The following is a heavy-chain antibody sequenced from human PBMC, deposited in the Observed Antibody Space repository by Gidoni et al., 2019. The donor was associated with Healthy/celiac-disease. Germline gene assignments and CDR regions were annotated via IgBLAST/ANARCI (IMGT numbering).Heavy chain of an antibody. V-gene: IGHV4-4*02. CDR2: IYHSGST. CDR1: GGSISSRNW. Sequence: QVQLQESGPGLVKPSGTLSLTCAVSGGSISSRNWWSWVRQPPGKGLEWIGEIYHSGSTNYNPALKSRVTISVDKSKNQFSLKLSSVTAADTAVYYCAREYGSGSYYRGGDAFDIWGQGTMVTVSS. D-gene: IGHD3-10*01. J-gene: IGHJ3*02. CDR3: AREYGSGSYYRGGDAFDI.